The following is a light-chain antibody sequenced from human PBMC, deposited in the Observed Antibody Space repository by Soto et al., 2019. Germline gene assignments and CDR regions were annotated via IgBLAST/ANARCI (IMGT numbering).Light chain of an antibody. Sequence: IVITQSPDSLAVSLGERTTINCRSSQSVLHRSKRKNYLAWYQQKAGQPPKLLISWASTRESGVPDRFSGSGSGTDFTLTISSLQAEDVATYYCQQYYSGRTFGQGPKLDIK. CDR2: WAS. CDR3: QQYYSGRT. V-gene: IGKV4-1*01. J-gene: IGKJ1*01. CDR1: QSVLHRSKRKNY.